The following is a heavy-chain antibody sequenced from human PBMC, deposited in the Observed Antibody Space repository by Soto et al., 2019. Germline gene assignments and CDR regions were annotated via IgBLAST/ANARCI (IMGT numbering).Heavy chain of an antibody. Sequence: SETLSLTCAVYGGSFSGYYWSWIRQPPGKGLEWIGEINHSGSTNYNPSLKSRVTISVDTSKNQFSLKLSSVTAADTAVYYCARVRSSSLSFYYYYYGMDVWGQGTTVTVSS. J-gene: IGHJ6*02. CDR1: GGSFSGYY. CDR2: INHSGST. CDR3: ARVRSSSLSFYYYYYGMDV. D-gene: IGHD6-6*01. V-gene: IGHV4-34*01.